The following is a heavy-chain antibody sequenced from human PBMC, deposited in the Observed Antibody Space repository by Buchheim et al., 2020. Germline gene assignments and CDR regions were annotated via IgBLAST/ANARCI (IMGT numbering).Heavy chain of an antibody. V-gene: IGHV4-34*01. J-gene: IGHJ4*02. D-gene: IGHD3-10*01. CDR2: INHSGST. CDR3: ARNSTGWFGELSVQYFDY. Sequence: QVQLQQWGAGLLKPSETLSLTCAVYGGSFSGYYWSWIRQPPGKGLEWIGEINHSGSTNYNPSLKSRATISVDTSKNQSSLKVSSVTAADTAVYYCARNSTGWFGELSVQYFDYWGQGTL. CDR1: GGSFSGYY.